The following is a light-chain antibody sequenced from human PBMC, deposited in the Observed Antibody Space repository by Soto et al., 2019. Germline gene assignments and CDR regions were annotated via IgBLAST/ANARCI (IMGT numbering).Light chain of an antibody. CDR3: SSYRSGGTFV. CDR2: VVS. CDR1: NSDVGGYNY. Sequence: QSVLTQPASVSGSPGQSIAISCTGTNSDVGGYNYVSWHQQHPGKAPKVLISVVSNRPSGVSNRFSGSKSGNTASLTISGLQDEEEADYYCSSYRSGGTFVFGSGTKVTVL. J-gene: IGLJ1*01. V-gene: IGLV2-14*01.